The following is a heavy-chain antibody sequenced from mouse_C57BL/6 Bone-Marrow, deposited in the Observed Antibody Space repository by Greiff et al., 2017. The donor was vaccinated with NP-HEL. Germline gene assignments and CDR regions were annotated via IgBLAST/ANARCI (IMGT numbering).Heavy chain of an antibody. CDR3: ARRGD. Sequence: EVKLVESGGDLVKPGGSLKLSCAASGFTFSSYGMSWVRQTPDKRLEWVATISSGGSYTYYPDSVKGRFTISRDNSKNTLYLQMGSLKSEDTAMYFCARRGDWGQGTLVTVSA. V-gene: IGHV5-6*02. CDR2: ISSGGSYT. CDR1: GFTFSSYG. J-gene: IGHJ3*01.